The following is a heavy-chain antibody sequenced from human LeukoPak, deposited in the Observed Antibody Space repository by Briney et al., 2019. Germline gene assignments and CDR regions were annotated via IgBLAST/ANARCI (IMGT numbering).Heavy chain of an antibody. V-gene: IGHV3-48*01. J-gene: IGHJ3*02. Sequence: GGSLRLSCAASGFTFSSYSMAWVRQAPGKGLEWVSYISIRSSTIYYADSVKGRFTISRDNAKNSLYVQMNSPRAEDTAVYYCARERDGYTHDAFDIWGQGTMVTVPS. CDR3: ARERDGYTHDAFDI. D-gene: IGHD5-24*01. CDR2: ISIRSSTI. CDR1: GFTFSSYS.